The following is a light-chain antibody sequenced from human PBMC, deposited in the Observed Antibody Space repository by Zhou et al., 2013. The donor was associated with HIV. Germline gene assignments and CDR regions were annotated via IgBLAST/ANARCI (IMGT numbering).Light chain of an antibody. CDR2: AAS. CDR1: QTISTW. V-gene: IGKV1-5*01. J-gene: IGKJ3*01. CDR3: QHYYSYPFT. Sequence: DIQMIQSPSTLSASVGDRVTITCRASQTISTWLAWYQQKPGKAPKLLIYAASTLQSGVQSRFSGSGSGTDFTLTISCLQSEDFATYYCQHYYSYPFTFGPGTKVDIK.